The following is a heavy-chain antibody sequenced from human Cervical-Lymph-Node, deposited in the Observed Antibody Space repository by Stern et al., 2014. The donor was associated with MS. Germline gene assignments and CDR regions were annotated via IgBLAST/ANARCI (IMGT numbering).Heavy chain of an antibody. D-gene: IGHD6-25*01. Sequence: EVQLVESGGGLAQPGRSLRLSCAASGFNFDDYAMHWVRQAPGKGLEWVSGIGWSSGTIVYADSVKGRFTISRDNAKNSLYLHMNSLRPDDTALYYCAKDRGSIAAAGYFDYWGQGTLVTVSS. CDR1: GFNFDDYA. CDR3: AKDRGSIAAAGYFDY. V-gene: IGHV3-9*01. CDR2: IGWSSGTI. J-gene: IGHJ4*02.